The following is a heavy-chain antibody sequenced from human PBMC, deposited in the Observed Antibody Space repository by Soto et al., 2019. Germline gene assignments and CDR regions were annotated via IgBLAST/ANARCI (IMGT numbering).Heavy chain of an antibody. CDR3: ARAPEYSSSWYGGWFDP. CDR1: GFTFSSYS. CDR2: ISSSSSYI. V-gene: IGHV3-21*01. D-gene: IGHD6-13*01. Sequence: LRLSCAASGFTFSSYSMNWVRQAPGKGLEWVSSISSSSSYIYYADSVKGRFTISRDNAKNSLYLQMNSLRAEDTAVYYCARAPEYSSSWYGGWFDPWGQGTLVTVSS. J-gene: IGHJ5*02.